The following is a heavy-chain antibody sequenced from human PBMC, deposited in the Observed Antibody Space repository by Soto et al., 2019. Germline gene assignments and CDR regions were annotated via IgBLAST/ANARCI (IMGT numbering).Heavy chain of an antibody. D-gene: IGHD3-9*01. J-gene: IGHJ4*02. CDR3: ARGPSYSDYSNDWFFDS. CDR1: GFTFNKYS. V-gene: IGHV3-21*04. Sequence: GGSLRLSCAASGFTFNKYSMNWVRQAPGKGLEWVSSITSKTGDQYYADSVKGRFIISRDNTKNSLSLQMNGLTVEDTAVYRCARGPSYSDYSNDWFFDSWGQGALVTVSS. CDR2: ITSKTGDQ.